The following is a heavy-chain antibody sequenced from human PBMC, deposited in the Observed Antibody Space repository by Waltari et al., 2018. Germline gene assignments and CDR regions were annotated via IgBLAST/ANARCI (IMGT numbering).Heavy chain of an antibody. Sequence: EVQLVESGGDMVHPGGSLRLSCVVHGLNFMNYEMDWVRQAPGKGLGWISYIGTSAGDIYYAESVKGRFTISRDNVKNSLYLQMNSLIVEDTAVYYCATDVSGWVDFEHWGRGTLVTVSS. D-gene: IGHD6-19*01. CDR3: ATDVSGWVDFEH. V-gene: IGHV3-48*03. CDR2: IGTSAGDI. CDR1: GLNFMNYE. J-gene: IGHJ4*02.